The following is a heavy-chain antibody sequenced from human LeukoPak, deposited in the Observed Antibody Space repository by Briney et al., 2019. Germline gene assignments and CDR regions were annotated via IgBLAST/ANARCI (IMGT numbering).Heavy chain of an antibody. V-gene: IGHV3-73*01. D-gene: IGHD3-3*01. CDR2: IRSKPNNYAT. Sequence: GGSLRLSCAASGFTFSGSAMHWVRQASGKGLEWVGRIRSKPNNYATAYAASVKGRFTISRDDSKNTAYLQMNSLKTEDTAVYYCWSGLDYWGQGTLVTVSS. CDR3: WSGLDY. J-gene: IGHJ4*02. CDR1: GFTFSGSA.